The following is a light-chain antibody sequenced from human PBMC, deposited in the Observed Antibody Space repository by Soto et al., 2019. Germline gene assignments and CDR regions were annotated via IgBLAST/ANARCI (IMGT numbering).Light chain of an antibody. CDR2: AAS. Sequence: ILMAQSPATLSVSPGERATLSCRASQSVSSNLAWYQQKPGQAPRLLIYAASTRATGIPSRFSGSGSGTDFTFIICGLQSEDFGVYYCQQYNNGPGTFGQGTKVDIK. J-gene: IGKJ1*01. V-gene: IGKV3-15*01. CDR3: QQYNNGPGT. CDR1: QSVSSN.